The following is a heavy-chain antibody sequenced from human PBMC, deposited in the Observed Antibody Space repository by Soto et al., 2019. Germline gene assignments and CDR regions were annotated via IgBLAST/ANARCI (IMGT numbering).Heavy chain of an antibody. J-gene: IGHJ3*02. CDR2: ISWNSGSI. Sequence: EVQLVESGGGLVQPGRTLRLSCAASGFTFDDYAMHWVRQAPGKGLEWVSGISWNSGSIGYADSVKGRFTISRDNAKNSLYLQMNSLRAEDTALYYCAKDISAGDYGDNDAFDIWGQGTMVTVSS. CDR3: AKDISAGDYGDNDAFDI. D-gene: IGHD4-17*01. V-gene: IGHV3-9*01. CDR1: GFTFDDYA.